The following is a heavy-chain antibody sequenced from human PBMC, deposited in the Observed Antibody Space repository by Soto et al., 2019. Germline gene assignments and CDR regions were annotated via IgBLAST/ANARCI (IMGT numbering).Heavy chain of an antibody. CDR1: GFTFSSYG. J-gene: IGHJ4*02. V-gene: IGHV3-33*01. Sequence: QVQLVESGGGVVQPGRSLRLSCAASGFTFSSYGMHWVRQAPGKGLEWVVVIWYDGSNKYYADSVKGRFTISRDNSKNTLYLQMNSLRAEDTAVYYCARAYSSSWLIDYWGQGTLVTVSS. D-gene: IGHD6-13*01. CDR2: IWYDGSNK. CDR3: ARAYSSSWLIDY.